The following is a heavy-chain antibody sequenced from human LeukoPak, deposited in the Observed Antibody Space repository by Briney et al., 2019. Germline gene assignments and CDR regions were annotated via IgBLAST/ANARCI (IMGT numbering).Heavy chain of an antibody. CDR2: IYYPEST. J-gene: IGHJ6*02. CDR3: VGHVSSGWDYYNGLDV. V-gene: IGHV4-39*01. D-gene: IGHD6-19*01. CDR1: GGSIGSSGFY. Sequence: PSETLSLTCKVSGGSIGSSGFYWGWIRQPPGKGLEWIGSIYYPESTHYNPSLESRVTISVDTSKYQVSLTLSSVTATDTAVYYCVGHVSSGWDYYNGLDVWGQGTTVTVSS.